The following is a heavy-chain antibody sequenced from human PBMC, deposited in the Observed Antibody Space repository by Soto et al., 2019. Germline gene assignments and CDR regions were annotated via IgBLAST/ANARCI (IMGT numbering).Heavy chain of an antibody. J-gene: IGHJ3*02. Sequence: GGSLRLSCTASGFTFSNAWMSWVRQAPGKGLEWVGRIKSKTDGGTTDYAAPVKGRFTISRDDSKNTLYLQMNSPKTEDTAVYYCTTFYPAGSPYIGMLFDIWGQGTMVTVSS. D-gene: IGHD3-10*01. CDR3: TTFYPAGSPYIGMLFDI. CDR2: IKSKTDGGTT. V-gene: IGHV3-15*01. CDR1: GFTFSNAW.